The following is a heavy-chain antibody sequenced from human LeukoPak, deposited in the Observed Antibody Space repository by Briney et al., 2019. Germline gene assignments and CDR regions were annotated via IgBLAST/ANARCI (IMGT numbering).Heavy chain of an antibody. CDR2: FDPEDGET. D-gene: IGHD2-15*01. CDR1: GYTLTELS. CDR3: ATKARYCSGGSCLYWFDP. V-gene: IGHV1-24*01. Sequence: GASVKVSCKVSGYTLTELSMHWVRQAPGKGLEWMGGFDPEDGETIYAQKFQGRVTMTEDTSTDTAYMELSSLRSEDTAVYYCATKARYCSGGSCLYWFDPWGQGTLVTVSS. J-gene: IGHJ5*02.